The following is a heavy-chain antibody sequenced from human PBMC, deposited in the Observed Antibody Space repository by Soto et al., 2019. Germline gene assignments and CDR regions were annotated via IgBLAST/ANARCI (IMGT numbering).Heavy chain of an antibody. CDR3: AKDKGSSWYEIDY. Sequence: EVQLLESGGGLVQPGGSLRLSCAASGFTFSNYAVTWVRQAPGKGLEWVSTIRGSGGSTYYADTVKGRFTISRDNSKNTLYLQMNSLRAEDTAVYYCAKDKGSSWYEIDYWGQGTLVTVSS. D-gene: IGHD6-13*01. J-gene: IGHJ4*02. CDR2: IRGSGGST. CDR1: GFTFSNYA. V-gene: IGHV3-23*01.